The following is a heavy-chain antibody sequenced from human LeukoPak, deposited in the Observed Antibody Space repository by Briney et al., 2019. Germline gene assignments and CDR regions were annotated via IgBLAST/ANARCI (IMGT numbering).Heavy chain of an antibody. CDR2: ISGSGGST. D-gene: IGHD6-19*01. Sequence: GGSLRLSCEASGFTFSSYAMSWVRQAPGTGLEWVSAISGSGGSTYYADSVKGRFTISRDNSKNTVFLQMNSLRAEDTAVYYCAKRGSSGWYVPAGIDYWGQGTLVTVSS. CDR3: AKRGSSGWYVPAGIDY. CDR1: GFTFSSYA. J-gene: IGHJ4*02. V-gene: IGHV3-23*01.